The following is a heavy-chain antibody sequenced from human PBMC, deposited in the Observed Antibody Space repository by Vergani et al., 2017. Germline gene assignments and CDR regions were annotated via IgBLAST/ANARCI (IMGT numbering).Heavy chain of an antibody. CDR3: ARGLIAVAGSYYYYXMDV. CDR2: INHSGST. V-gene: IGHV4-34*01. Sequence: QVQLQQWGAGLLKPSETLSLTCAVYGGSFSGYYWSWIRQPPGKGLEWIGEINHSGSTNYNPSLKSRVTISVDTSKNQFSLKLSSVTAADTAVYYCARGLIAVAGSYYYYXMDVWGKGTTVTVSS. J-gene: IGHJ6*03. CDR1: GGSFSGYY. D-gene: IGHD6-19*01.